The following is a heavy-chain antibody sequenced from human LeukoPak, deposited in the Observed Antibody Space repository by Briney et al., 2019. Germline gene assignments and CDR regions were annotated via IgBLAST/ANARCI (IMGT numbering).Heavy chain of an antibody. CDR1: GFTFSSYA. J-gene: IGHJ5*02. Sequence: PGGSLRLSCAASGFTFSSYAMHWVRQAPGKGLEWVAVISYDGSNKYYADSVKGRFTISRDNSKNTLYLQMNSLRAEDTAVYYCARGRSGYYDFWSGYFYPGATANWFDPWGQGTLVTVSS. D-gene: IGHD3-3*01. V-gene: IGHV3-30-3*01. CDR3: ARGRSGYYDFWSGYFYPGATANWFDP. CDR2: ISYDGSNK.